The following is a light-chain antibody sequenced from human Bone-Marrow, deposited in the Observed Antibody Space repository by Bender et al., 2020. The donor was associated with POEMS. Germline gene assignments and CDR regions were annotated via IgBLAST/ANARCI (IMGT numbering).Light chain of an antibody. CDR1: GSNIGGYP. CDR2: TNN. V-gene: IGLV1-44*01. Sequence: QSVLTQPPSASGTPGQRVTISCSGSGSNIGGYPVNWYQQLPGTAPRLLIYTNNERPSGIPERFSGSNSGITATLTISRVEAGDEADYYCQVWDSSTDPFGGGTKLTVL. J-gene: IGLJ3*02. CDR3: QVWDSSTDP.